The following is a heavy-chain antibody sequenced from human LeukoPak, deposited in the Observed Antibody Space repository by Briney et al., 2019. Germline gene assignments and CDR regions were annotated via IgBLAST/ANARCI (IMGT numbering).Heavy chain of an antibody. J-gene: IGHJ3*02. CDR1: GFAFSTFG. D-gene: IGHD1-1*01. CDR3: AKTRPGKPFEFDI. Sequence: GGSLRLSCAASGFAFSTFGMHWVRQAPGKGLEWVSLIWYDGSNKYYADSVKGRFTISRDNSQNTLSLQMSSLRAEDTALYYCAKTRPGKPFEFDIWGQGTMVTVSS. V-gene: IGHV3-33*06. CDR2: IWYDGSNK.